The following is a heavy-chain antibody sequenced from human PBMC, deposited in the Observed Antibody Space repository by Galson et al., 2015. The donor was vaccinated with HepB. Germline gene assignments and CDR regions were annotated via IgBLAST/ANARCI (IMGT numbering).Heavy chain of an antibody. V-gene: IGHV3-15*07. Sequence: SLRLSCAASGFTFSNAWMNWVRQAPGKGLEWVGRIKSKTDGGTTDYAAPVKGRFTISRDDSKNTLYLQMNSLKTEDTAVYYCTSRLWYDSSGYNEDDAFDIWGQGTMVTVSS. CDR2: IKSKTDGGTT. D-gene: IGHD3-22*01. CDR3: TSRLWYDSSGYNEDDAFDI. CDR1: GFTFSNAW. J-gene: IGHJ3*02.